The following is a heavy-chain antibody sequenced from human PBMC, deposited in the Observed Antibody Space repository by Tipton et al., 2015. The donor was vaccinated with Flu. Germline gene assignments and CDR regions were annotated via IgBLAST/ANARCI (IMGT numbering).Heavy chain of an antibody. V-gene: IGHV3-33*01. CDR3: ARDDDDFWSGHTALYYHGLDI. Sequence: AASGFTLNNYGMHWVRQAPGKGLEWVALIWYDGSNKFYSDSVKGRFTTSRDNSKNTVYLQMDSLRVEDTAIYYCARDDDDFWSGHTALYYHGLDIWGQGTTVTVSS. J-gene: IGHJ6*02. D-gene: IGHD3-3*01. CDR1: GFTLNNYG. CDR2: IWYDGSNK.